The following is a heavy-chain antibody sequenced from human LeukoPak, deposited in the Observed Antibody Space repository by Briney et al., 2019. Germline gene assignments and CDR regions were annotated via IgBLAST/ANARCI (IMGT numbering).Heavy chain of an antibody. Sequence: GGSLRLSCAASGFTFSTYSMNWVRQAPGKGLEWVSSISSSGSYIYYADSVKGRFTISRDNAKNSLYLQMNSLRAEDTAVYYCARDLFAGGELRIEQQLLGNWFDPWGQGTLVTVSS. CDR1: GFTFSTYS. CDR2: ISSSGSYI. CDR3: ARDLFAGGELRIEQQLLGNWFDP. J-gene: IGHJ5*02. V-gene: IGHV3-21*01. D-gene: IGHD6-13*01.